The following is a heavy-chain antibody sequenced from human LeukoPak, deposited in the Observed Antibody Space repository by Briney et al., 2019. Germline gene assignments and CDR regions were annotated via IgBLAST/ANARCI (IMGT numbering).Heavy chain of an antibody. CDR3: ARHRILRYFGGVYYYYYYMDV. V-gene: IGHV4-34*01. CDR2: INHSGST. CDR1: GGSFSGYY. D-gene: IGHD3-9*01. J-gene: IGHJ6*03. Sequence: SETLSLTCAVYGGSFSGYYWSWIRQPPGKGLEWIGEINHSGSTNYNPSLKSRVTISVDTSKNQFSLKLSSVTAADTAVYYCARHRILRYFGGVYYYYYYMDVWGKGTTVTISS.